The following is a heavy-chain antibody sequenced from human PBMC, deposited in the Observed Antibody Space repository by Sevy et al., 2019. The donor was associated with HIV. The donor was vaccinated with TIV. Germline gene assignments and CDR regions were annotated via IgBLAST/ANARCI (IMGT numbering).Heavy chain of an antibody. D-gene: IGHD3-22*01. Sequence: VSVKVSCKVSGKTLSELSMHWVRQAPGKGLEWMGRFDPEDGETIYAQKFQGRVTLTEDTSTDTAYMELRSLKSEDTAVYYCATTREYYEDSSGYLDFWGQGTLVTVSS. J-gene: IGHJ4*02. CDR2: FDPEDGET. V-gene: IGHV1-24*01. CDR3: ATTREYYEDSSGYLDF. CDR1: GKTLSELS.